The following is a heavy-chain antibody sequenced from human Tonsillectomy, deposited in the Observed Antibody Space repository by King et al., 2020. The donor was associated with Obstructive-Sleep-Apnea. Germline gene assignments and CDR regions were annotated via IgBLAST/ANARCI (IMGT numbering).Heavy chain of an antibody. J-gene: IGHJ4*02. CDR1: GGSIYSYY. Sequence: QLQESGPGLVKPSETLSLTCTSSGGSIYSYYWSWIRQPAGKGLEGIVRSYTSGSTNYNPSLKSRVTMSVDTSTNQFSLKLSSVTAADTAVYYCARDHPSIGELSTHWGQGTLVTVSS. CDR2: SYTSGST. CDR3: ARDHPSIGELSTH. D-gene: IGHD3-10*01. V-gene: IGHV4-4*07.